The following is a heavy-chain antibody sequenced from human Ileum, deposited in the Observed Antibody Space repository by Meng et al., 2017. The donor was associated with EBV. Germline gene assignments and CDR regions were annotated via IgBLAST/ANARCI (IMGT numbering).Heavy chain of an antibody. CDR1: GGSIGSSNW. CDR2: IYHSGIT. J-gene: IGHJ4*02. Sequence: VLVRGSGPGLVKPPGTLSLPFAVSGGSIGSSNWWSWVRQPPGKGLEWIGKIYHSGITIYNPSLKSRVTMSVDNSKNQFSLKLNSMTAADTAVYYCARDPTGGEDHQRVWGQGTLVTVSS. CDR3: ARDPTGGEDHQRV. D-gene: IGHD1-14*01. V-gene: IGHV4-4*03.